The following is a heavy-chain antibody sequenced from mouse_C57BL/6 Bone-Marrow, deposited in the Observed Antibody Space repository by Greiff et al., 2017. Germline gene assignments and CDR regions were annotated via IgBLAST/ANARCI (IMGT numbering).Heavy chain of an antibody. CDR1: GYTFTSYG. CDR3: ARVGGYSNLYYYAMDY. D-gene: IGHD2-5*01. V-gene: IGHV1-58*01. J-gene: IGHJ4*01. Sequence: VQLKQSGAELVRPGSSVKMSRKTSGYTFTSYGINWVKPRPGQGLEWIGYIYIGNGYTEYNEKFKGKATLTSDTSSSTAYMQLSSLTSEDSAIYFCARVGGYSNLYYYAMDYWGQGTSVTVSS. CDR2: IYIGNGYT.